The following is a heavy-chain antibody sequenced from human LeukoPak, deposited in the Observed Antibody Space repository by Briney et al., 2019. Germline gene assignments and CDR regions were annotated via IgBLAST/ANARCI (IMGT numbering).Heavy chain of an antibody. V-gene: IGHV4-39*01. D-gene: IGHD6-6*01. CDR3: ARRAEYSRAHYYFDY. Sequence: SETLSLTCTVSGGSISSSRYYWGWIRQPPGKGLEWIGTIYYSGSTYYNPSLKSRVTISVDTSKNQFSLKLSSVTAADTAVYYCARRAEYSRAHYYFDYWGQGTLVSVSS. CDR1: GGSISSSRYY. CDR2: IYYSGST. J-gene: IGHJ4*02.